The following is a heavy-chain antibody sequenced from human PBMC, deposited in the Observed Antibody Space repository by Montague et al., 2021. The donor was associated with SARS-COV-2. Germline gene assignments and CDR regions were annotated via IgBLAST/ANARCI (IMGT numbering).Heavy chain of an antibody. CDR2: ISGSGSST. Sequence: SLRLSCAASGFTFSSYAMSWVRQAPGKGLEWVSAISGSGSSTYYADSVKGRFTISRDNSKNTLYLQMNSLRAEDTAVYYCAKDSGSTRDYYYGMNVWGQGTMVTVSS. CDR1: GFTFSSYA. J-gene: IGHJ6*02. V-gene: IGHV3-23*01. D-gene: IGHD1-26*01. CDR3: AKDSGSTRDYYYGMNV.